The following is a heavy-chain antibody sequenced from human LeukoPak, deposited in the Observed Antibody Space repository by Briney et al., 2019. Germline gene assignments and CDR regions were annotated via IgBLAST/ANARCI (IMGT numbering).Heavy chain of an antibody. CDR1: GGSISSSSYY. CDR3: ARTTRSWNDPEMGNWFDP. J-gene: IGHJ5*02. Sequence: PSETLSLTCTVSGGSISSSSYYWGWIRQPPGRGLEWIGSIYYSGSTYYNPSLKSRVTISVDTSKNQFSLKLSSVTAADTAVYYCARTTRSWNDPEMGNWFDPWGQGTLVTVSS. D-gene: IGHD1-1*01. CDR2: IYYSGST. V-gene: IGHV4-39*07.